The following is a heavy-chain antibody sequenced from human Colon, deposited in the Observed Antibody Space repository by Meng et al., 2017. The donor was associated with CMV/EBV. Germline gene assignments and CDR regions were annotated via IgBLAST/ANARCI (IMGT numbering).Heavy chain of an antibody. CDR2: ISGSTGYT. J-gene: IGHJ4*02. D-gene: IGHD1-1*01. V-gene: IGHV1-18*01. Sequence: QGQLVHAGVGVKEHGASVLVSCRSSGYTVTSYGINWVRQAPGQGLEWMGWISGSTGYTNRAQKFQGRVTMTTDTSTSTAYLALTSLTSNDTAVYYCARGRPNWSGVLDYWGQGTLVTVSS. CDR3: ARGRPNWSGVLDY. CDR1: GYTVTSYG.